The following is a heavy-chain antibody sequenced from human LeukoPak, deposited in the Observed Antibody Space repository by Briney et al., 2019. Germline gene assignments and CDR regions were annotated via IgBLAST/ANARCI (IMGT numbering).Heavy chain of an antibody. V-gene: IGHV4-59*01. D-gene: IGHD3-10*01. Sequence: SETLSLTCTVSGGSISSYYWSWIRQPPGKGLEWIGYIYYSGSTNYNPSLKSRVTISVDTSKNQFSLKLSSVTAADTAVYYCARDPGLAGAFDIWGQGTMVTVSS. CDR3: ARDPGLAGAFDI. CDR2: IYYSGST. CDR1: GGSISSYY. J-gene: IGHJ3*02.